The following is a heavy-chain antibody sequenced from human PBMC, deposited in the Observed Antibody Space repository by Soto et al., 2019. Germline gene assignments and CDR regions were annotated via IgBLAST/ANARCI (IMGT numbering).Heavy chain of an antibody. Sequence: PSETLSLTCAVSGGSITSYYWSWIRQAPGKGLEWIGYIYHSGSTNYNPSLKSRVTISVDTSKNQFSLKLSSVTAADTAVYYCATLWDFDYWGQGTLVTVSS. V-gene: IGHV4-59*12. CDR1: GGSITSYY. CDR3: ATLWDFDY. D-gene: IGHD3-10*01. CDR2: IYHSGST. J-gene: IGHJ4*02.